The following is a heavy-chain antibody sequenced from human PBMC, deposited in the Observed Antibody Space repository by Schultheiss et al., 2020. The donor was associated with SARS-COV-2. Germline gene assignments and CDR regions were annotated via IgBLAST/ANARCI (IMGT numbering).Heavy chain of an antibody. V-gene: IGHV1-2*02. D-gene: IGHD3-10*01. Sequence: ASVKVSCKASGYTFTGYYMHWVRQAPGQGLEWMGWINAGNGNTKYSQKFQGRVTMTRDTSISTAYMELSSLRSEDTAVYYCAKDPDRGKAEAPGAYFDYWGQGTLVTVSS. CDR1: GYTFTGYY. CDR2: INAGNGNT. J-gene: IGHJ4*02. CDR3: AKDPDRGKAEAPGAYFDY.